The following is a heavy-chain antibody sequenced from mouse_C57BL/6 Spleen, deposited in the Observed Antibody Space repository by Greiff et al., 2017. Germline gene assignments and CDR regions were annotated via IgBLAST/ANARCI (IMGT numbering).Heavy chain of an antibody. V-gene: IGHV1-64*01. CDR2: IHPNSGST. CDR1: GYTFTSYW. Sequence: QVQLQQPGAELVKPGASVKLSCKASGYTFTSYWMHWVKQRPGQGLEWIGMIHPNSGSTNYNEKFKSKATLTVDKSSSTAYMQLSSLTSEDSAVYDCARRGYGSYYAMDYWGQGTSVTVSS. D-gene: IGHD2-10*02. J-gene: IGHJ4*01. CDR3: ARRGYGSYYAMDY.